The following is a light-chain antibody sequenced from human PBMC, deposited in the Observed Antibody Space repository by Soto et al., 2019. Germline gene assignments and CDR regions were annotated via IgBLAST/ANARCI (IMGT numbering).Light chain of an antibody. CDR2: DAS. CDR3: QQYETFSGT. CDR1: QSVSGW. J-gene: IGKJ1*01. Sequence: DLQMTQSPSTLSASVGDTVTVTCRASQSVSGWLAWYQQKPGEAPKLLIYDASALPRGVPSRFSGSGSGTKLTITIASLQPDDGATYYGQQYETFSGTFGPGTKVDIK. V-gene: IGKV1-5*01.